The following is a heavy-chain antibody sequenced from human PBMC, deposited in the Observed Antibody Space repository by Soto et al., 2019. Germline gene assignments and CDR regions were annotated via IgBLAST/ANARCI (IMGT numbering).Heavy chain of an antibody. J-gene: IGHJ5*02. V-gene: IGHV4-4*07. D-gene: IGHD6-19*01. CDR2: VYDSGSS. CDR1: GGSISSFY. CDR3: ARGVAETDFSPLANWFDL. Sequence: SETLSLTCNVSGGSISSFYLTWIRQPAGGRLEGIGRVYDSGSSNYNPSLKTRITMSLHRSRSQFSLSLYSVTAADTAVYYCARGVAETDFSPLANWFDLWGPGILVTVSS.